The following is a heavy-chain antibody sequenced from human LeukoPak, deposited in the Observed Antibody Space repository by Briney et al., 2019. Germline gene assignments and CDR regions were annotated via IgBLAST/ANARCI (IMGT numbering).Heavy chain of an antibody. CDR3: VRDGEGLAISVNYWFDL. Sequence: ASVNVSCKASGFTFTRYDINWVRQATGQGLGWMGWMNPNNGNTGYAQTFQGRVTMTRDTFTSTAYMELRSLTSEDTAVYYCVRDGEGLAISVNYWFDLWGQGTLVTVSS. V-gene: IGHV1-8*01. CDR1: GFTFTRYD. CDR2: MNPNNGNT. D-gene: IGHD3-10*01. J-gene: IGHJ5*02.